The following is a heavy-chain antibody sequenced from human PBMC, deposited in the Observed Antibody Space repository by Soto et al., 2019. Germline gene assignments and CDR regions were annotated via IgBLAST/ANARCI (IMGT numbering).Heavy chain of an antibody. CDR3: ARGNVNFSDYGDYGPADY. V-gene: IGHV1-69*12. J-gene: IGHJ4*02. CDR2: IIPIFGTA. Sequence: QVPLVQSGAEVKKPGSSVKVSCKASGGTFSSYAISWVRQAPGQGLEWMGGIIPIFGTANYAQKFQGRVTITADESTSTAYMELSSLRSEDTAVYYCARGNVNFSDYGDYGPADYWGQGTLVTVSS. CDR1: GGTFSSYA. D-gene: IGHD4-17*01.